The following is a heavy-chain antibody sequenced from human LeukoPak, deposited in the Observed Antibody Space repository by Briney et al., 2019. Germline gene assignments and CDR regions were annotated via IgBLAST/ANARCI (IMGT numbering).Heavy chain of an antibody. J-gene: IGHJ6*02. V-gene: IGHV3-21*01. Sequence: WGSLRLSCAASGFTFSSYSMNWVRQAPGKGLEWVSSISSSSTYIYYADSVKGRFTISRDNAKNSLYLQMNSLRAEDTAVYYCARDRVREDGYNYFSRYYYYGMDVWGQGTTVTVSS. CDR3: ARDRVREDGYNYFSRYYYYGMDV. CDR2: ISSSSTYI. CDR1: GFTFSSYS. D-gene: IGHD5-24*01.